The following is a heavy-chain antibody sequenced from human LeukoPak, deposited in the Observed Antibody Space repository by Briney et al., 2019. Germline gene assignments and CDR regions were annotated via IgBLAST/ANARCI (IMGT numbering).Heavy chain of an antibody. D-gene: IGHD3-22*01. J-gene: IGHJ4*02. CDR1: GYSFTSYW. CDR3: ARGGYYYDSSGYFAGGDYFDY. V-gene: IGHV5-51*01. CDR2: IYPGDSDT. Sequence: GESLKISCKGSGYSFTSYWIGWVRQMPGKGLEWMGIIYPGDSDTRYSPPFQGQVTISADKSISTAYLQWSSLKASDTAMYYCARGGYYYDSSGYFAGGDYFDYWGQGTLVTVSP.